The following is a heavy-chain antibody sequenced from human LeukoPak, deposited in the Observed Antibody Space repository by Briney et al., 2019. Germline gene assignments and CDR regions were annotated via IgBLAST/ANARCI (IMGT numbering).Heavy chain of an antibody. CDR1: GGSLNGYY. V-gene: IGHV4-31*11. Sequence: SETLSLTCAVYGGSLNGYYCSWIRQHPGKGLEWIGYIYYSGSTYYNPSLKSRVTISVDTSKNQFSLKLSSVTAADTAVYYCAKSGYYYGVDYWGQGTLVTVSS. CDR2: IYYSGST. J-gene: IGHJ4*02. CDR3: AKSGYYYGVDY. D-gene: IGHD3-22*01.